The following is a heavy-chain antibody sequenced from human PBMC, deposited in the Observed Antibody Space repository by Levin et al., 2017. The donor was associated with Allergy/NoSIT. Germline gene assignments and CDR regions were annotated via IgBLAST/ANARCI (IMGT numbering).Heavy chain of an antibody. CDR1: GFTFDDYA. CDR3: AKDQSAYYGSGKSGAFDI. J-gene: IGHJ3*02. V-gene: IGHV3-9*01. D-gene: IGHD3-10*01. CDR2: ISWNSGSI. Sequence: LSLTCAASGFTFDDYAMHWVRQAPGKGLEWVSGISWNSGSIGYADSVKGRFTIPRDNAKNSLYLQMNSLRAEDTALYYCAKDQSAYYGSGKSGAFDIWGQGTMVTVSS.